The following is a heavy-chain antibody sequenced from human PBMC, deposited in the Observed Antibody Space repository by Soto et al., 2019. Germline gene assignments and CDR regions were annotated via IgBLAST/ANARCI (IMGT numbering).Heavy chain of an antibody. V-gene: IGHV3-23*01. CDR2: FSGSGGNI. J-gene: IGHJ6*02. Sequence: EVQLLESGGGLVQPGGSLRLSCVASGFTFSTHAMSWVPQVPGKGLGGVSTFSGSGGNINYGESVKGRFTISRDDPKNTLYLDMNSLRVEDTAVYYCAKDPPWTVGPLAMDVWGQGTTVTVSS. CDR1: GFTFSTHA. CDR3: AKDPPWTVGPLAMDV. D-gene: IGHD2-2*01.